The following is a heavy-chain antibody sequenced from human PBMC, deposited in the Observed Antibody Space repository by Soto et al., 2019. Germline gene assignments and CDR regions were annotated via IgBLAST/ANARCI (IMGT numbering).Heavy chain of an antibody. Sequence: SETLSLTCSVSGTSIDHFYWIWLRQPPGKGLEWIGFVHYSGSTSYNPSLKSRVTISVDRTKNQFSLNLTSMTAADTAIYYCAREASEQLGSIDYWGQGTLVTVS. CDR3: AREASEQLGSIDY. CDR1: GTSIDHFY. V-gene: IGHV4-59*01. CDR2: VHYSGST. J-gene: IGHJ4*02. D-gene: IGHD6-6*01.